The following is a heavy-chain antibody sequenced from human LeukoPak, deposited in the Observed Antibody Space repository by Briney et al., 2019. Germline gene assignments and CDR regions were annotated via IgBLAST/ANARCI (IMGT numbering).Heavy chain of an antibody. CDR2: IYYSGST. CDR1: GGSIGSSSYY. CDR3: ARHIVATIPGVDY. V-gene: IGHV4-39*01. Sequence: PSETLSLTCTVSGGSIGSSSYYWGWIRQPPGKGLEWIGSIYYSGSTYYNPSLKSRVTISVDTSKNQFSLKLSSVTAADTAVYYCARHIVATIPGVDYWGHGTLVTVSS. J-gene: IGHJ4*01. D-gene: IGHD5-12*01.